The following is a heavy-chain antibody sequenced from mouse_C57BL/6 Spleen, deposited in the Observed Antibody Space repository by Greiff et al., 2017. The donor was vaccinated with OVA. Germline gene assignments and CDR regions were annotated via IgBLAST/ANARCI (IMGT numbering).Heavy chain of an antibody. CDR2: IDPEDGET. D-gene: IGHD1-1*01. J-gene: IGHJ1*03. Sequence: VHVKQSGAELVKPGASVKLSCTASGFNIKDYYMHWVKQRTEQGLEWIGRIDPEDGETKYAPKFQGKATITADTSSNTAYLQLSSLTSEDTAVDYCASYYGSTSLYWYFDVWGTGTTVTVSS. CDR3: ASYYGSTSLYWYFDV. CDR1: GFNIKDYY. V-gene: IGHV14-2*01.